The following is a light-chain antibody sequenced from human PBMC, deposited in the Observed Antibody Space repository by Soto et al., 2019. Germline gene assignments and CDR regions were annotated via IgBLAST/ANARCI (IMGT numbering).Light chain of an antibody. CDR3: SAYTSTNTVI. V-gene: IGLV2-14*03. CDR2: AVT. J-gene: IGLJ2*01. CDR1: SSDFGGHNL. Sequence: QSALTQPASVSGSPGQSVSISCTTSSSDFGGHNLVSWYQHHPGRAPNLLIYAVTNRPSGLPDRFSGSKSGSTASLIISGLRSEDEADYYCSAYTSTNTVIFGGGTKLTVL.